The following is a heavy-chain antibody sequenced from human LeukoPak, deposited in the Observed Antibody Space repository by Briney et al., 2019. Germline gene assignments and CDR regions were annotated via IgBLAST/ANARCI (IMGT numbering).Heavy chain of an antibody. CDR1: GFIFSNYN. J-gene: IGHJ4*02. D-gene: IGHD5-18*01. Sequence: PGGSLRLSCAASGFIFSNYNMNWVRQTPGKGREWDSYISSSSGTIYYADSVKGRFTISGDNAKNSLYLQMNSLRAEDTAVYYCARALGYSYGYAVDYWGQGTLVTVSS. CDR3: ARALGYSYGYAVDY. CDR2: ISSSSGTI. V-gene: IGHV3-48*01.